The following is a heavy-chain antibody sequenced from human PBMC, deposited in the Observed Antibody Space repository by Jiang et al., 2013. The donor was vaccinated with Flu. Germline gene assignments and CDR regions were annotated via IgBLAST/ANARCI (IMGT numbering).Heavy chain of an antibody. V-gene: IGHV1-8*01. CDR3: ARVLLRKRGYYYGMDV. D-gene: IGHD5-12*01. CDR1: GYTFTSYD. CDR2: MNPNSGNT. J-gene: IGHJ6*02. Sequence: AEVKKPGASVKVSCKASGYTFTSYDINWVRQATGQGLEWMGWMNPNSGNTGYAQKFQGRVTMTRNTSISTAYMELSSLRSEDTAVYYCARVLLRKRGYYYGMDVWGQGTTVTVSS.